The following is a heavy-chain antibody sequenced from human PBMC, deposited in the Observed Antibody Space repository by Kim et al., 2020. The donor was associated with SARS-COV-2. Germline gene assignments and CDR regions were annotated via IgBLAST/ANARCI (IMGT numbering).Heavy chain of an antibody. CDR3: ARDGLLSSAYYYGMDV. J-gene: IGHJ6*02. D-gene: IGHD2-15*01. V-gene: IGHV4-39*07. Sequence: LKGRGTISVDTSKNQFSLKLSSVTAADTAVYYCARDGLLSSAYYYGMDVWGQGTTVTVSS.